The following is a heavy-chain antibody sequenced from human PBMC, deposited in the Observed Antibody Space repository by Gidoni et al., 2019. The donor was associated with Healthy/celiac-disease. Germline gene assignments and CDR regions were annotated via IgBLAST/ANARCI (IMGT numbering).Heavy chain of an antibody. CDR1: GFSPRTSGVG. D-gene: IGHD6-13*01. CDR2: IYWDDDK. CDR3: AHRPHGYSSSGYYFDY. Sequence: QITLKASGPTLVKPTQTLTLTCTFSGFSPRTSGVGVGWIRQPPGKALEWLALIYWDDDKRYSPSLKSRLTITKDTSKNQVVLTMTNMDPVDTATYDCAHRPHGYSSSGYYFDYWGQGTLVTVSS. J-gene: IGHJ4*02. V-gene: IGHV2-5*02.